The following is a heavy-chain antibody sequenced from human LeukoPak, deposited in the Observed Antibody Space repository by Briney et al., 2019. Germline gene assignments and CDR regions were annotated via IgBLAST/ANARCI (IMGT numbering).Heavy chain of an antibody. J-gene: IGHJ5*02. V-gene: IGHV3-23*01. CDR2: ISGSGGST. CDR1: GFTFSSYA. D-gene: IGHD6-13*01. Sequence: GGSLRLSCAASGFTFSSYAMSWVRQAPGKGLERVSAISGSGGSTYYADSVKGRFTISRDNSKNTLYLQMNSLRAEDTAVYYCAKGLTDSSSSIGWFDPWGQGTLVTVSS. CDR3: AKGLTDSSSSIGWFDP.